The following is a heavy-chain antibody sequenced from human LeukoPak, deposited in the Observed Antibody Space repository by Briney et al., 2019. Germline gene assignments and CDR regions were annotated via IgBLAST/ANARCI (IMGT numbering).Heavy chain of an antibody. CDR1: GFTFSSYA. V-gene: IGHV3-23*01. CDR2: ISLTSDNT. D-gene: IGHD6-13*01. J-gene: IGHJ4*02. CDR3: VGETGATAGTALGN. Sequence: GGSLRLSCAASGFTFSSYAKSWVRQAPGKGLEWVSDISLTSDNTFYADSVKGRFTISRDNSRNTLYLQMNSLRADDTAVYYCVGETGATAGTALGNWGQGTLVTVSS.